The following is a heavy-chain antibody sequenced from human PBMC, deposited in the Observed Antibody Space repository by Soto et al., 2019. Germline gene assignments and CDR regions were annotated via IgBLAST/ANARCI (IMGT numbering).Heavy chain of an antibody. CDR1: GYPFTAFD. V-gene: IGHV1-8*01. J-gene: IGHJ4*02. Sequence: QVQLVQSGAEVKKPGASVKVSCEASGYPFTAFDINWVRQAAGQGLEWMGWMNPSSGDSAFAQRFQDRITMTRTTSISTAYMELSRLTSDDTAAYYCVRQPGGVATPGDDYWGQGTLVTVSS. CDR3: VRQPGGVATPGDDY. CDR2: MNPSSGDS. D-gene: IGHD2-15*01.